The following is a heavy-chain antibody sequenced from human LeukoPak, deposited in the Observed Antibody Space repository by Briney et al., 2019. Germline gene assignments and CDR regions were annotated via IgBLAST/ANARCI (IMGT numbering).Heavy chain of an antibody. J-gene: IGHJ4*02. D-gene: IGHD5-18*01. CDR2: IYSGGST. Sequence: GSLRLSCAASGFPVSSKYMSWVRPAPGKGLEWVSVIYSGGSTYYADSVKGRFTISRDNSKNTLYLQMNSLRAEDTAVYYCARHSYGYRLADYWGQGTLVTVSS. CDR1: GFPVSSKY. CDR3: ARHSYGYRLADY. V-gene: IGHV3-53*01.